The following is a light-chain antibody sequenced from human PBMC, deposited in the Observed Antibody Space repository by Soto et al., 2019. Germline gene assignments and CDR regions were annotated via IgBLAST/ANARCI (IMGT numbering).Light chain of an antibody. V-gene: IGKV3-20*01. CDR1: QNIRGNE. CDR3: QDYGTSAPWT. J-gene: IGKJ1*01. Sequence: EVVLMQSPGTLSLSPGERATLSCRASQNIRGNELAWYQQKPGQAPRLLIYRGSSRAPGIPDRFSGRGSGTDFTLTISRLEPEDFAVYYCQDYGTSAPWTFGQGTKVEIK. CDR2: RGS.